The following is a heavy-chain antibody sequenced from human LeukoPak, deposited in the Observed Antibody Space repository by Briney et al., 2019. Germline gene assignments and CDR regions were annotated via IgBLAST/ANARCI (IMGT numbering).Heavy chain of an antibody. D-gene: IGHD1-26*01. CDR1: GGSIRNYY. CDR3: ARQGELAIDY. CDR2: IYNTGRT. J-gene: IGHJ4*02. Sequence: PSETLSLTCSVSGGSIRNYYWSWIRQSPGKGLEWIGFIYNTGRTNYNPSLQSRVTMSIDTSKNQFSLKLSSVTAADTAVYYCARQGELAIDYWGQGTLVTVSS. V-gene: IGHV4-59*08.